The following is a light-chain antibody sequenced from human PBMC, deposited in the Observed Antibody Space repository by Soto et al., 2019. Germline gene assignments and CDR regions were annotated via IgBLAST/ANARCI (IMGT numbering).Light chain of an antibody. J-gene: IGLJ2*01. CDR3: SSYTGSGTF. V-gene: IGLV2-14*03. CDR1: SSDVGGYDQ. CDR2: AVS. Sequence: QSALTQPASVSGSPGQSIAISCTATSSDVGGYDQVSWYQHHPGKAPKLMIYAVSIRPSGVSNRFSGSKSGNTASLTISGLQAEDEADYYCSSYTGSGTFFGGGTKLTVL.